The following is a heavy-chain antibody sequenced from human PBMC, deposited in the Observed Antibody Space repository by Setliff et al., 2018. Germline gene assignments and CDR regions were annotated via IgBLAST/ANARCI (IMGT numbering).Heavy chain of an antibody. Sequence: ASVKVSCKASGYTFTSYDINWVRQATGQGLEWMGWMNPNSGNTGYAQKFQGRVTMTRDTSITTAYMELRSLRSEDTAVYYCARDGDNYYDSSGYYLNHAFDIWGQGTMVTVSS. J-gene: IGHJ3*02. D-gene: IGHD3-22*01. CDR1: GYTFTSYD. CDR3: ARDGDNYYDSSGYYLNHAFDI. V-gene: IGHV1-8*02. CDR2: MNPNSGNT.